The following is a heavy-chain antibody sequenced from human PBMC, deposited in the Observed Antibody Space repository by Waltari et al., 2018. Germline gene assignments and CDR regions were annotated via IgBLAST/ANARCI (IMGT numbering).Heavy chain of an antibody. V-gene: IGHV1-69*08. CDR3: ARDNDAAVAGTQGSWFDP. D-gene: IGHD6-19*01. J-gene: IGHJ5*02. Sequence: QVQLVQSGAEVKKPGSSVKVSCKASGGTFSRYAISWVRQAPGQGLEWMGRIIPIFGTANYAQKFQGRVTITADKSTSTAYMELSSLRSEDTAVYYCARDNDAAVAGTQGSWFDPWGQGTLVTVSS. CDR1: GGTFSRYA. CDR2: IIPIFGTA.